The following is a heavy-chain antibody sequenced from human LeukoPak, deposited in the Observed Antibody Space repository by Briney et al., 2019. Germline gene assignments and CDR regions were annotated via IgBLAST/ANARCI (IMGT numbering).Heavy chain of an antibody. CDR3: ARAFRGYSYDYPHHILPDY. CDR1: GYTFTGYY. V-gene: IGHV1-2*02. D-gene: IGHD5-18*01. Sequence: ASVKVSCKASGYTFTGYYMHWVRQAPGQGLEWMGWINPNSGGTKYAQKFQGRVTMTRDTSISTAYMEVSGLRSDDTAVYYCARAFRGYSYDYPHHILPDYWGQGTLVTVSS. CDR2: INPNSGGT. J-gene: IGHJ4*02.